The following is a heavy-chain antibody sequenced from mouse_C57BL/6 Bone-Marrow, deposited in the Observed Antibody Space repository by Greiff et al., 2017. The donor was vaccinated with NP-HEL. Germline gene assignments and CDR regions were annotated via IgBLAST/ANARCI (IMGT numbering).Heavy chain of an antibody. J-gene: IGHJ1*03. Sequence: QVQLQQPGAELVKPGASVKMSCKASGYTFTSYWITWVKQRPGQGLEWIGDLYPGSGSTNYNEKFKSKATLTVDTSSSTAYMQLSSLTSEDSAVYYCASIYYDYTGYFDVWGTGTTVTVSS. CDR1: GYTFTSYW. CDR3: ASIYYDYTGYFDV. D-gene: IGHD2-4*01. CDR2: LYPGSGST. V-gene: IGHV1-55*01.